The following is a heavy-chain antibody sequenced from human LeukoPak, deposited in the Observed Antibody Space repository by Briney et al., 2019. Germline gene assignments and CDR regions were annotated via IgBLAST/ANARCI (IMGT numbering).Heavy chain of an antibody. CDR3: ARDKPGRTVVTRNYWYFDL. Sequence: PSETLSLTCTVSGGSISSYYRSWIRQPPGKGLEWIGDIYYSGSTNYNPSLKSRVTISVDTSKNQFSLKLSSVTAADTAVYYCARDKPGRTVVTRNYWYFDLWGRGTLVTVSS. CDR1: GGSISSYY. CDR2: IYYSGST. V-gene: IGHV4-59*01. J-gene: IGHJ2*01. D-gene: IGHD4-23*01.